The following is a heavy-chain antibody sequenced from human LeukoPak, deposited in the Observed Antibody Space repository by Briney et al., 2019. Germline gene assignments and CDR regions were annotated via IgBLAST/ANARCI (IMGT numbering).Heavy chain of an antibody. CDR1: GFTFSTYA. J-gene: IGHJ4*02. V-gene: IGHV3-23*01. CDR3: AKTSRGNSGYDSPFDY. D-gene: IGHD5-12*01. CDR2: FRGTGSRT. Sequence: PGGSLRLSCEASGFTFSTYAMSWVRQAPGKGLEWFSAFRGTGSRTDYADSVKGRFTISRDNSKDTLYLQMNSLRADDTAVYYCAKTSRGNSGYDSPFDYWGQGTLVTVSS.